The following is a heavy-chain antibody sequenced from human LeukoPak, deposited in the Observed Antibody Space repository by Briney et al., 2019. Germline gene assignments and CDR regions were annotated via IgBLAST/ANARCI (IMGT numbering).Heavy chain of an antibody. CDR1: GGSISSGSYY. Sequence: PSETLSLTCTVSGGSISSGSYYWSWIRQPAGKGLEWIGRIYTSGSTNYNPSLKSRVTISVDTSKNQFSLKLSSVTAADTAVYYCARDSVDYGVGLDYWGQGTLVTVSS. CDR3: ARDSVDYGVGLDY. D-gene: IGHD2-8*01. J-gene: IGHJ4*02. CDR2: IYTSGST. V-gene: IGHV4-61*02.